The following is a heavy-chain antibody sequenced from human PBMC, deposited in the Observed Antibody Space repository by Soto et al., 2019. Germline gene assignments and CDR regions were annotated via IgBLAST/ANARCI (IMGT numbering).Heavy chain of an antibody. J-gene: IGHJ6*03. V-gene: IGHV3-49*03. D-gene: IGHD3-9*01. CDR2: IRSKAYGGTT. CDR3: TRWRYFDWFEVYYYYMDV. CDR1: GFTFGDYA. Sequence: GGSLRLSCTASGFTFGDYAMSWFRQAPGKGLEWVGFIRSKAYGGTTEYAASVKGRFTISRDDSKSIAYLQMNSLKTEDTAVYYCTRWRYFDWFEVYYYYMDVWGKGTTVTVSS.